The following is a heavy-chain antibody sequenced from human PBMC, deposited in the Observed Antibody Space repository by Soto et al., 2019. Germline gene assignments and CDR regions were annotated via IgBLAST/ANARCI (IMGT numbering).Heavy chain of an antibody. CDR1: GYTFTSYG. V-gene: IGHV1-18*01. D-gene: IGHD2-8*01. J-gene: IGHJ4*02. CDR2: ISAYNGDT. Sequence: GASVTVSCQASGYTFTSYGYAWVRQAPGQGLEWMGWISAYNGDTNYAQKFQDRVTLTTDTSTTTAHMELRNLGSDDTAVYYCARSGAYCTSITCLFDSFWGLGTRVTGSS. CDR3: ARSGAYCTSITCLFDSF.